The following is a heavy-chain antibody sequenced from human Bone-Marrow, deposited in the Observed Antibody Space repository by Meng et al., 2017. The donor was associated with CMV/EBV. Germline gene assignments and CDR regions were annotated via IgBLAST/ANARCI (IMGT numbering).Heavy chain of an antibody. V-gene: IGHV3-33*06. D-gene: IGHD2-2*01. CDR3: SKDGLSYCSSTSCYRGMDV. CDR2: IWYDGSNK. J-gene: IGHJ6*02. Sequence: GESLKISCAASGFTFSSYGMHWVRQAPGKGPEWVAVIWYDGSNKYYADSVKGRFTISRDNSKNTLYLQMNSLRAEDTAVYYCSKDGLSYCSSTSCYRGMDVWGQGTTVTVSS. CDR1: GFTFSSYG.